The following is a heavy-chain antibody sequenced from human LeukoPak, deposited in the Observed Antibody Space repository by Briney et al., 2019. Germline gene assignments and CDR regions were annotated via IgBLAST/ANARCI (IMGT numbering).Heavy chain of an antibody. V-gene: IGHV3-21*01. CDR1: GFTFSTYN. CDR3: VRGKTTVTTWFDP. J-gene: IGHJ5*02. D-gene: IGHD4-17*01. Sequence: GGSLRLSCAASGFTFSTYNMNSVRQAPGKGLEWVSSISSTSSYIYYADSVKGRFTISRDNAKNSLYLQMNSLRAEDTAVYYCVRGKTTVTTWFDPWGQGTLVTVSS. CDR2: ISSTSSYI.